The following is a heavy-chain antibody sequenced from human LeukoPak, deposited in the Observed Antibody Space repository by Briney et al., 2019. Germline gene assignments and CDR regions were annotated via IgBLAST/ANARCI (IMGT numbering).Heavy chain of an antibody. Sequence: SETLSLTCAVYGGSFSGYYWSWIRQPPGKGLEWIGEINHSGSTNYNPSLKSRVTISVDTTQNQFSLKLSSVTAAHTAVYYCARVRGSRRDGYNRRPYYFDYWGQGTLVTVSS. V-gene: IGHV4-34*01. CDR1: GGSFSGYY. D-gene: IGHD5-24*01. J-gene: IGHJ4*02. CDR2: INHSGST. CDR3: ARVRGSRRDGYNRRPYYFDY.